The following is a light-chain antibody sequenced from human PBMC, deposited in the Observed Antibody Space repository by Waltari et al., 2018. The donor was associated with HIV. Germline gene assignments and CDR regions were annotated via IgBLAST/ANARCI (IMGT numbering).Light chain of an antibody. CDR3: QAWDTNTYV. Sequence: SYELTQPPSVSVSPGETATITCTGSQLGDKYACWYQQKPGQSPVLVMYQDNKRPSGIPERFSGSTSGNTGTLIISGTQAVDEADYFCQAWDTNTYVFGTGTRVTVL. CDR2: QDN. CDR1: QLGDKY. J-gene: IGLJ1*01. V-gene: IGLV3-1*01.